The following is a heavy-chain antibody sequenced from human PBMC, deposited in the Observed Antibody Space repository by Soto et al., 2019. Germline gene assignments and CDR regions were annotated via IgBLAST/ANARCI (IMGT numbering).Heavy chain of an antibody. V-gene: IGHV4-59*01. CDR3: ARGWRDYDSGARYYYYYGMDV. J-gene: IGHJ6*02. D-gene: IGHD5-12*01. CDR1: GGSISSYY. CDR2: IYYSGST. Sequence: SETLSLTCTVSGGSISSYYWNWIRQPPGKGLEWIGYIYYSGSTNYNPSLKSRVTISVDTTKNQFSLKLSSVTAADTAVYYCARGWRDYDSGARYYYYYGMDVWGQGTTVTVSS.